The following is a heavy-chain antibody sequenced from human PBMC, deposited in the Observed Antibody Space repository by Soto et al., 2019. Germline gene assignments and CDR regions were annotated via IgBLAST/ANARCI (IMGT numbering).Heavy chain of an antibody. J-gene: IGHJ4*02. CDR1: GFTFSSRS. D-gene: IGHD2-15*01. Sequence: EVQLVESGGGLVKPGGSLRLSCAASGFTFSSRSLNWVRQAPGKGLEWVSSISSTSHHTQYADSVKGRFTISRDNARNALHLQLDSLRAEDTAAYYWVPDVVAIAAKGYWGQGTLVTVSA. V-gene: IGHV3-21*01. CDR2: ISSTSHHT. CDR3: VPDVVAIAAKGY.